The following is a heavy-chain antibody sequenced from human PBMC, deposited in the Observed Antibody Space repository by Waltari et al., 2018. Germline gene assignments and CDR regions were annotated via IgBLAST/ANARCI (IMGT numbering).Heavy chain of an antibody. CDR3: AEGLNYSYGVDV. Sequence: VQLVQSGAEVKKPGSSVKVSCKASGGTFSSYAISWVQQAPGQGLEWMGRIIPSFGTANYAQKFQGRVTITADKSTSTAYMELSSLRSEDTAVYYCAEGLNYSYGVDVWGQGTTVTVSS. J-gene: IGHJ6*02. CDR2: IIPSFGTA. V-gene: IGHV1-69*06. CDR1: GGTFSSYA.